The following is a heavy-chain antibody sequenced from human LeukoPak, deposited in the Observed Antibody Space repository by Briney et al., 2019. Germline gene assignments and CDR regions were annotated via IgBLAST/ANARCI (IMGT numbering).Heavy chain of an antibody. J-gene: IGHJ5*02. CDR2: ISYDGSNK. Sequence: GGSLRLSCAASGFTFSSYAMHWVRQAPGKGLEWVAVISYDGSNKYYADSVKGRFTISRDNSKNTLYLQMNSLRAGDTAVYYCARDSRHCSGGSCYNWFDPWGQGTLVTVSS. CDR1: GFTFSSYA. CDR3: ARDSRHCSGGSCYNWFDP. D-gene: IGHD2-15*01. V-gene: IGHV3-30*04.